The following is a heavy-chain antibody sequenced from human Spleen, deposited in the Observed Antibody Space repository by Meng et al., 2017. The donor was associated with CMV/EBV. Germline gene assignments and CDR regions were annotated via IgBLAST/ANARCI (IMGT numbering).Heavy chain of an antibody. CDR2: ISSSSSYI. V-gene: IGHV3-21*01. CDR1: GFTFSSYS. Sequence: GESLKISCAASGFTFSSYSMNWVRQAPGKGLEWVSSISSSSSYIYYADSVKGRFTISRDNAKNSLYLQMNSLRAEDTAVYYCARGYCSGGSCFFDYWGQGTLVTVSS. J-gene: IGHJ4*02. CDR3: ARGYCSGGSCFFDY. D-gene: IGHD2-15*01.